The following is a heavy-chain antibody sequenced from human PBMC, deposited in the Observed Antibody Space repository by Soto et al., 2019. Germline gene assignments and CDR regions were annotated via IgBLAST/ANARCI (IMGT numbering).Heavy chain of an antibody. J-gene: IGHJ5*02. D-gene: IGHD3-10*01. CDR1: GGSISSYY. CDR3: AREYGSGSYQSENWFDP. V-gene: IGHV4-59*01. Sequence: SETLSLTCSVSGGSISSYYWSWIRQPPGKGLEWIGYIYYSGSTNYNPSLKSRVTISVDTSKNQFSLKLSSVTAADTAVYYCAREYGSGSYQSENWFDPWGQGTLVTVSS. CDR2: IYYSGST.